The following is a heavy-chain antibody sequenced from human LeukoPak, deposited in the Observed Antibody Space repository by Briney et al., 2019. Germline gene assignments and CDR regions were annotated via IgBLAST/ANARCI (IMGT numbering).Heavy chain of an antibody. D-gene: IGHD3-22*01. J-gene: IGHJ4*02. Sequence: ASVKVSCKASGYTFTSYYMHWVRQAPGQGLEWVGRIDPVIGVATYAQSLQGRVIITADRSTNTAYMELSSLRFEDSAVYFCARHSSRGHYYDFDFWGQGSLVTVSS. V-gene: IGHV1-46*01. CDR2: IDPVIGVA. CDR3: ARHSSRGHYYDFDF. CDR1: GYTFTSYY.